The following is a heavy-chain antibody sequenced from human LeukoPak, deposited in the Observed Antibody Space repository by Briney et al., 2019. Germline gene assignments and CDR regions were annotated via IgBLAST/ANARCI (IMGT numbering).Heavy chain of an antibody. CDR3: ARGSGWYYY. CDR1: GGSISSYY. D-gene: IGHD6-19*01. CDR2: IYYSGST. J-gene: IGHJ4*02. V-gene: IGHV4-59*08. Sequence: SETLSLTCTVSGGSISSYYWSWIRQPPGQGLEWIGYIYYSGSTNYNPSLKSRVTISVDTSKNQFSLKVSPVTVADTAVYYCARGSGWYYYWGQGTLVTVSS.